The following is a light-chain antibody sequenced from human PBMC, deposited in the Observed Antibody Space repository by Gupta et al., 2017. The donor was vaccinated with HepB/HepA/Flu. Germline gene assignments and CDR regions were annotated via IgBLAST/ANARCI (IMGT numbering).Light chain of an antibody. Sequence: QPVLTQPRSASGTPGQRVTLSCSGRDSNIGSNPVYWYQQVPGTAPKIFIYNNDQRPSGVPDRFSGSRSGTSASLAISGLQSEDEADYYCATWDDSLNAYVFATGTNVAVL. CDR2: NND. CDR1: DSNIGSNP. J-gene: IGLJ1*01. V-gene: IGLV1-44*01. CDR3: ATWDDSLNAYV.